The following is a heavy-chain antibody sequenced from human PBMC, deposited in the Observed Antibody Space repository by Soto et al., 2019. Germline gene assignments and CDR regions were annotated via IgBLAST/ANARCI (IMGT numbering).Heavy chain of an antibody. CDR3: ARSAGGDYVWGSYRYTPAEYFQH. V-gene: IGHV4-34*01. CDR1: GGSFSGYY. CDR2: INHSGST. D-gene: IGHD3-16*02. J-gene: IGHJ1*01. Sequence: QVQLQQWGAGLLKPSETLFLTCAVYGGSFSGYYWSWIRQPPGKGLEWIGEINHSGSTNYNPSLKSRVTISVDTSKNQFSLKLSSVTAADTAVYYCARSAGGDYVWGSYRYTPAEYFQHWGQGTLVTVSS.